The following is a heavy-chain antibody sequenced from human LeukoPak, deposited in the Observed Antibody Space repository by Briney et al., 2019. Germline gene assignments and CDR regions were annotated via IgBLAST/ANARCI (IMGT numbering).Heavy chain of an antibody. J-gene: IGHJ4*02. V-gene: IGHV3-23*01. CDR1: GFTFSSYA. D-gene: IGHD6-19*01. CDR2: ISGSGGST. CDR3: AKDGLYSSGWYDY. Sequence: GGSLRLSCAASGFTFSSYAMSWVRQAPGNGLEWVSAISGSGGSTYYADSVKGRFTISRDNSKNTLYLQMNSLRAEDTAVYYCAKDGLYSSGWYDYWGQGTLVTVSS.